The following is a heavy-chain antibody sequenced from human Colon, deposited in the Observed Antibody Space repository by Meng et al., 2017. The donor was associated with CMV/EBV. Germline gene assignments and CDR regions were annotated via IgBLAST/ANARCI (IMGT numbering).Heavy chain of an antibody. CDR1: FTFSGSA. Sequence: FTFSGSAMHWVRQASVKGLEWVGRIRNKANNYATVYAASVNGRFTISRDDSKNTAFLQMNSLKSEDTAVYYCTRGRYDGSGNYFAYWGQGILVTVSS. J-gene: IGHJ4*02. D-gene: IGHD3-22*01. CDR2: IRNKANNYAT. V-gene: IGHV3-73*01. CDR3: TRGRYDGSGNYFAY.